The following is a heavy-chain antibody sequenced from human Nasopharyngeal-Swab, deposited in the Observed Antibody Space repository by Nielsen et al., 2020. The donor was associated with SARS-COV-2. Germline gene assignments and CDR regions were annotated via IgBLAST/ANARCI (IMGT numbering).Heavy chain of an antibody. CDR2: ISSSSSYI. CDR3: ARGNGQMDY. Sequence: VRQAPGKGLEWVSSISSSSSYIYYADSVKGRFTISRDNAKNSLYLQMNSLRAEDTAVYYCARGNGQMDYWGQGTLVTV. D-gene: IGHD5-24*01. V-gene: IGHV3-21*01. J-gene: IGHJ4*02.